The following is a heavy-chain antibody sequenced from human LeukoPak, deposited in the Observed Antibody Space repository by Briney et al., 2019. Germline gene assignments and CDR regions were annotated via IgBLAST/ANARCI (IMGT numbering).Heavy chain of an antibody. CDR1: GFTFSSYW. Sequence: GGSLRLSCAASGFTFSSYWMSWVRQAPGKGLEWVANIKQDGSEKYYVDSVKGRFTISRDNSKNTLYLQMSSLRADDTAMYYCAKLILGARSLFDFRGQGTLVTVSS. D-gene: IGHD1-26*01. V-gene: IGHV3-7*05. J-gene: IGHJ4*02. CDR3: AKLILGARSLFDF. CDR2: IKQDGSEK.